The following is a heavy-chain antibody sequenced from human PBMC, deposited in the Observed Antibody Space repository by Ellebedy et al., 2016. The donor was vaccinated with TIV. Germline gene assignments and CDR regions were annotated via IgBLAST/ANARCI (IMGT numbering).Heavy chain of an antibody. CDR2: INPSSASI. CDR1: GFSFSSYD. J-gene: IGHJ4*02. CDR3: AKTTGYYDSIGYTDF. V-gene: IGHV3-21*04. Sequence: GGSLRLXCAASGFSFSSYDMNWVRQAPGKGLEWVSSINPSSASIYYADSVKGRFTISRDNSKNTLYLQMNSLRAEDTAIYYCAKTTGYYDSIGYTDFWGQGTLVTVSS. D-gene: IGHD3-22*01.